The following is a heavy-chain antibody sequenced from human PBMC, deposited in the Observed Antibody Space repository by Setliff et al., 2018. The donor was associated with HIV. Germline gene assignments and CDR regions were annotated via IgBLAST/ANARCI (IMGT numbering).Heavy chain of an antibody. CDR3: ARGNIVVVTAYFDY. J-gene: IGHJ4*02. CDR2: ISRSVSTI. CDR1: GFTFSDYY. D-gene: IGHD2-21*02. Sequence: GGSLRLSCPAFGFTFSDYYMSWIRQAPGKGLEWVSYISRSVSTIYYADSVRGRFTISRDNAKNSLYLQMNSLRAEDTAVYYCARGNIVVVTAYFDYWGQGTLVTVSS. V-gene: IGHV3-11*01.